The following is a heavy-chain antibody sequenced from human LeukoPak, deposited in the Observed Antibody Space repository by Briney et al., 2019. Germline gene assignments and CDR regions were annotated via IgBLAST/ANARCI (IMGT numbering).Heavy chain of an antibody. V-gene: IGHV3-66*01. CDR1: GFTVSSNY. CDR2: IYSGGST. CDR3: ARKLRLSTFDY. J-gene: IGHJ4*02. D-gene: IGHD2/OR15-2a*01. Sequence: GGSLRLSCAASGFTVSSNYMSWVRQAPGKGLEWVSVIYSGGSTYYADSVKGRFTISRDNSKNTLYLQMNSLRAEDTAVYYCARKLRLSTFDYWGQGTLVTVSS.